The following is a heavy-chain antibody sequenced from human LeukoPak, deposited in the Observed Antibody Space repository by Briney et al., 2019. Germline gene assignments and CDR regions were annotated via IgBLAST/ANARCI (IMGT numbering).Heavy chain of an antibody. Sequence: GGSLRLSCTASGFTFSSYWMDWVRQAPGKGLEWVANIKQDGSEKYYVDSVKGRFTVSRDNAKNSLYLQMNSLRAEDTAVYYCARDRDWYSFDSWGQGTLVTVSS. V-gene: IGHV3-7*03. J-gene: IGHJ4*02. CDR1: GFTFSSYW. D-gene: IGHD6-19*01. CDR2: IKQDGSEK. CDR3: ARDRDWYSFDS.